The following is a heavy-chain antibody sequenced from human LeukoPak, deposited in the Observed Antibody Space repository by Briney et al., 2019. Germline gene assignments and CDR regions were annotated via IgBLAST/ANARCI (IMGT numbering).Heavy chain of an antibody. CDR2: IYYSGST. CDR3: ARRRIWSGYFDY. J-gene: IGHJ4*02. D-gene: IGHD3-3*01. CDR1: GGSISSGDYY. Sequence: SETPSLTCTVSGGSISSGDYYWSWIRRPPGKGLEWIGYIYYSGSTYYNPSLKSRVTISVDTSKNQFSLKLSSVTAADTAVYYCARRRIWSGYFDYWGQGTLVTVSS. V-gene: IGHV4-30-4*08.